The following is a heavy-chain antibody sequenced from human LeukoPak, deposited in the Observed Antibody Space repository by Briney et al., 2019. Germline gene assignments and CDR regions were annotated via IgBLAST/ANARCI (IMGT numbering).Heavy chain of an antibody. CDR3: ATWILGYCSSTSCYLCY. V-gene: IGHV1-24*01. Sequence: ASVKVSCKVSGYTLTELSMHWVRQAPGKGLEWMGGFDPEDGETIYAQKFQGRVTMTEDTSTDTAYMELSSLRSEDTAVYYCATWILGYCSSTSCYLCYWGQGTLVTVSS. J-gene: IGHJ4*02. D-gene: IGHD2-2*01. CDR1: GYTLTELS. CDR2: FDPEDGET.